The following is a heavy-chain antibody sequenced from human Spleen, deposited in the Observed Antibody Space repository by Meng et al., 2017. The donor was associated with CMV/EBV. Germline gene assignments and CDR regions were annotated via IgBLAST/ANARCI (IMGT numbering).Heavy chain of an antibody. CDR2: SDYRRGS. CDR1: GGSVSSGGFY. J-gene: IGHJ4*02. CDR3: ARVTFFSDTSGYYSLFFDY. Sequence: SETLSLTCTVSGGSVSSGGFYWSWIRHHPGRGLEWIGYSDYRRGSKYNPSLKSRVTISEDKSRNQFSLKLSSVTAADTAVYYCARVTFFSDTSGYYSLFFDYWGQGPPVTVSS. V-gene: IGHV4-31*03. D-gene: IGHD3-22*01.